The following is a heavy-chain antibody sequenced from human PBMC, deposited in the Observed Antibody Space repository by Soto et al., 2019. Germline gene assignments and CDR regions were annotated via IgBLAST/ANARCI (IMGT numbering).Heavy chain of an antibody. CDR1: GCSFSPNY. V-gene: IGHV4-4*09. Sequence: SETLSLTCIVSGCSFSPNYWAWIRQPPGKGLEWVGYIYFGGTTSYNPSRKSRVTISLETSNSQFSLRLSSVTAADTAVYYCARVRMVRGVIRRYYGMDVWGQGTTVT. CDR3: ARVRMVRGVIRRYYGMDV. CDR2: IYFGGTT. D-gene: IGHD3-10*01. J-gene: IGHJ6*02.